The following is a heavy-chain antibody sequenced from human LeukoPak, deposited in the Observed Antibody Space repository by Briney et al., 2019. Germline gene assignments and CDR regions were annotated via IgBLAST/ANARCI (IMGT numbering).Heavy chain of an antibody. CDR3: TRDGRVAYEMDV. Sequence: PGGSLRLSCAASGFTFSRHPMNWVRQAPGKGLEWVSYISPGTIYYADSVKGRFTISRDNAKNSLYLQMNSLRAEDTAVHYCTRDGRVAYEMDVWGQGTTVTVSS. V-gene: IGHV3-48*01. J-gene: IGHJ6*02. CDR1: GFTFSRHP. D-gene: IGHD2-15*01. CDR2: ISPGTI.